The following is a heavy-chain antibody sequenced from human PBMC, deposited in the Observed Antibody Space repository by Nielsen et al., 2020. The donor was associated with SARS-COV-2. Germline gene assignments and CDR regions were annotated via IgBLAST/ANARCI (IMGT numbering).Heavy chain of an antibody. CDR2: ISYDGSNK. D-gene: IGHD5-18*01. CDR1: GLTFSSYA. Sequence: GESLKISCAASGLTFSSYAMHWVRQAPGKGLEWVAVISYDGSNKYYADSVKGRFTISRDNAKNSLYLQMNSLRAEDTAVYYCARGYSYVPDYWGQGTLVTVSS. J-gene: IGHJ4*02. V-gene: IGHV3-30-3*01. CDR3: ARGYSYVPDY.